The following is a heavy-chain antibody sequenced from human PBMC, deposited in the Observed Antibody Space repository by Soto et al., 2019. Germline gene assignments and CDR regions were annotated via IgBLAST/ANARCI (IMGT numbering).Heavy chain of an antibody. J-gene: IGHJ4*02. D-gene: IGHD3-16*02. Sequence: QVHLQESGPGLVSPSQTLSLTCTVSGGSISTGDYYWSWIRQPPGKALEWIGYIYSTGNTYYNPSLKSRAAISIDTSKSQMSLKLSAVTAADTSVYYCARTRKDYVWGSYRLLDYWGQGTLVTVS. V-gene: IGHV4-30-4*01. CDR3: ARTRKDYVWGSYRLLDY. CDR1: GGSISTGDYY. CDR2: IYSTGNT.